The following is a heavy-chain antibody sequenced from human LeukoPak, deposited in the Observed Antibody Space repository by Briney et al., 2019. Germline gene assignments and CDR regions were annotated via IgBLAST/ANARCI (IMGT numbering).Heavy chain of an antibody. CDR1: GGSISSSSYY. J-gene: IGHJ3*02. Sequence: SETLSLTCTVSGGSISSSSYYWGWIRQPPGKGLEWIGSIYYSGSTYYNPSLKSRVTISVDTSKNQFSLKLSSVTAADTAVYYCARPVLGGYRIWGQGTMVTVSS. D-gene: IGHD2-8*01. V-gene: IGHV4-39*01. CDR3: ARPVLGGYRI. CDR2: IYYSGST.